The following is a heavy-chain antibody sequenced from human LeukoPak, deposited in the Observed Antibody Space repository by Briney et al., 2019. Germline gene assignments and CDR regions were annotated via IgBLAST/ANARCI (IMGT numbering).Heavy chain of an antibody. Sequence: PGESLKISCHGSGYXFSNYWICWVRQMPGKGLDWMGIIYPGDSDTRYSPSFQGQVTISADKSISTAYLQWSSLRASDTAMYYCARADYGDYVKLRYFDLWGRGTLVTVSS. J-gene: IGHJ2*01. CDR2: IYPGDSDT. V-gene: IGHV5-51*01. CDR1: GYXFSNYW. CDR3: ARADYGDYVKLRYFDL. D-gene: IGHD4-17*01.